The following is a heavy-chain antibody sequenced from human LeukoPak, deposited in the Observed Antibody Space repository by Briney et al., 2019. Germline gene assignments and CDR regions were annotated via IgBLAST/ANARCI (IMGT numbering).Heavy chain of an antibody. CDR3: ARGIGIFDQPPIDY. V-gene: IGHV1-2*06. CDR1: GYTFTGYY. J-gene: IGHJ4*02. CDR2: INPNSGGT. Sequence: GASVKVSCKASGYTFTGYYMHWVRQAPGQGLEWMGRINPNSGGTNYAQKFQGRVTMTRDTSISTAYMELSRLRSDDTAVYYCARGIGIFDQPPIDYWGQGTLVTVSS. D-gene: IGHD3-3*01.